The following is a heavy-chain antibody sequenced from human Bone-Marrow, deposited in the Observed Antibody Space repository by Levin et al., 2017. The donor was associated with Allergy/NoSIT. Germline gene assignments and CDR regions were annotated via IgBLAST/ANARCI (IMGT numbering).Heavy chain of an antibody. CDR2: ISGRDGST. V-gene: IGHV3-23*01. CDR3: ANPRIVAGASEV. D-gene: IGHD5-12*01. CDR1: GFTFSDYA. Sequence: PGESLKISCTVSGFTFSDYAMSWVRQAPGKGLEWVSSISGRDGSTYYTDSVKGRFTISRDNSNNTLFLQMNSLRVDETAVYDCANPRIVAGASEVWGQGTMVTVSS. J-gene: IGHJ3*01.